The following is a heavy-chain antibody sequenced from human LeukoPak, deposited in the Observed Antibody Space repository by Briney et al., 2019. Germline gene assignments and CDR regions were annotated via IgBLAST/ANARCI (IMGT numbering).Heavy chain of an antibody. CDR1: GYSFTDYW. CDR2: IYPGDSHT. CDR3: ARMGGGNYVWGSYRHWYRYYFDY. J-gene: IGHJ4*02. V-gene: IGHV5-51*01. D-gene: IGHD3-16*02. Sequence: KTGESLKISCKGSGYSFTDYWIAWVRQMPGKGLEWMGIIYPGDSHTTYSPSFQGRVTISAEKSISTAYLQWSSLKASDTAMYYCARMGGGNYVWGSYRHWYRYYFDYWGQGTLVTVSS.